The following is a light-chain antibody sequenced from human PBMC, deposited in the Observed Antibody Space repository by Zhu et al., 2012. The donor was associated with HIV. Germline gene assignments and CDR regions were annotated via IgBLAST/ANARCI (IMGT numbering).Light chain of an antibody. CDR3: QQYADSPQIT. V-gene: IGKV3-20*01. CDR2: GAT. CDR1: QSVRNRY. Sequence: EIVLTQSPGTLSLSPGESATLSCRASQSVRNRYLAWYQQRPGEAPRLLMFGATSRATDISDRFSGGGSGTDFTLTISRLEPEDFAVYFCQQYADSPQITFGQGTRLEI. J-gene: IGKJ5*01.